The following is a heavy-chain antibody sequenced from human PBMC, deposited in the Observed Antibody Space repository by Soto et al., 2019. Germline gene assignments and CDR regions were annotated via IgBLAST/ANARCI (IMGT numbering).Heavy chain of an antibody. CDR1: GFPFNTSG. D-gene: IGHD5-18*01. CDR2: ISYDGSNK. J-gene: IGHJ4*02. V-gene: IGHV3-30*18. CDR3: AKDIVRYTYGACDY. Sequence: GPLRLSCTTSGFPFNTSGMYWVRQSPGKGLEWVAAISYDGSNKYHADSVKGRFTISRDNSKNTLYLQMNSLRVEDTAVYYCAKDIVRYTYGACDYWGQGALVTGSS.